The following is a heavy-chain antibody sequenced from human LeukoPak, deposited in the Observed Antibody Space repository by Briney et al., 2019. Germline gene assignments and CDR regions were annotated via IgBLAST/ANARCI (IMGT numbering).Heavy chain of an antibody. V-gene: IGHV3-74*01. J-gene: IGHJ3*02. D-gene: IGHD5-12*01. CDR1: GFTFSSFW. CDR2: IRSDGTSK. Sequence: GGSLRLSCAASGFTFSSFWMHWVRQAPGKGLVWVSRIRSDGTSKTYADSVKGRFTISRDNAENALSLQMNSLRAEDTAVYYCARGSGYAVFDIWGQGTMVTVFS. CDR3: ARGSGYAVFDI.